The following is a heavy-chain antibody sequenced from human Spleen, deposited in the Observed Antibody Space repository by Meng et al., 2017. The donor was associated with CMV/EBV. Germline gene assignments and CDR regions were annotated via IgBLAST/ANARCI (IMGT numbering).Heavy chain of an antibody. D-gene: IGHD2-15*01. CDR1: GFTFSSYA. CDR2: ISYDGSNK. V-gene: IGHV3-30*04. J-gene: IGHJ3*02. Sequence: GESLKISCAASGFTFSSYAMHWVRQAPGKGLEWVAVISYDGSNKYYADSVKGRFTISRDNSKNTLYLQMNSLRAEDSAVYYCAKPQGIVAVGDAFDIWGQGTTVTVSS. CDR3: AKPQGIVAVGDAFDI.